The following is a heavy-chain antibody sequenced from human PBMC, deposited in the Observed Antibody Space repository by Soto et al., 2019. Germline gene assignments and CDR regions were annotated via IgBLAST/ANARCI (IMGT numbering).Heavy chain of an antibody. CDR2: ISGSGGST. CDR1: GFTFSSYA. V-gene: IGHV3-23*01. Sequence: GGSLRLSCAACGFTFSSYAISWVRQAPWKGLEWVSAISGSGGSTYYADSVKGRFTISRDNSKNTLYLQMNSLRAEDTAVYYCAKASVVFVLVPAATTNSDYLGQGTLLTVSS. D-gene: IGHD2-2*01. CDR3: AKASVVFVLVPAATTNSDY. J-gene: IGHJ4*02.